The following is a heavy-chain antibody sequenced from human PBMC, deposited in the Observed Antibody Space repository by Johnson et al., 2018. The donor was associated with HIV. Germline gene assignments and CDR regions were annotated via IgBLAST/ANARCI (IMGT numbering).Heavy chain of an antibody. J-gene: IGHJ3*02. CDR1: GFTFSSYG. V-gene: IGHV3-30*03. Sequence: QVQLVESGGGVVQPGRSLRLSCAASGFTFSSYGMHWVRQAPGKGLEWVAVISYDGSNKYYADSVKGRFTISRDNSKNTLYLQMNSLRAEDTAMYYCASGVTARAPLLIWGQGTMVTVSS. CDR2: ISYDGSNK. D-gene: IGHD6-6*01. CDR3: ASGVTARAPLLI.